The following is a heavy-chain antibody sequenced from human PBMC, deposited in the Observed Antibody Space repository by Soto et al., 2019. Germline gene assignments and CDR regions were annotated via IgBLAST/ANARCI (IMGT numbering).Heavy chain of an antibody. V-gene: IGHV1-8*01. CDR2: MNPNSGNT. CDR3: ARVTVGYIVVVRAAIRGQSYFDY. Sequence: QVQLVQSGAEVKKPGASVKVSCKASGYTFTSYDINWVRQATGQGLEWMGWMNPNSGNTGYAQKIQGSDTMTRNTSISTAYMELSSLRSEDTAVYYCARVTVGYIVVVRAAIRGQSYFDYWGQGTLVTVSS. CDR1: GYTFTSYD. J-gene: IGHJ4*02. D-gene: IGHD2-2*01.